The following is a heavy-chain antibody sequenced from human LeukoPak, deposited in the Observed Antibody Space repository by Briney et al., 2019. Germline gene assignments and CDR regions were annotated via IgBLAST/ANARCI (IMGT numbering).Heavy chain of an antibody. CDR2: ISSSSSYI. D-gene: IGHD2-15*01. J-gene: IGHJ5*02. CDR1: GFTFSSYS. V-gene: IGHV3-21*01. CDR3: ARDGVVVVAATPRWFDP. Sequence: GGSLRLSCAASGFTFSSYSMNWVRQAPGKGLEWVSSISSSSSYIYYADSVKGRFTISRDNAKNSLYLQMNSLRAEDTAVYYCARDGVVVVAATPRWFDPRGQGTLVTVSS.